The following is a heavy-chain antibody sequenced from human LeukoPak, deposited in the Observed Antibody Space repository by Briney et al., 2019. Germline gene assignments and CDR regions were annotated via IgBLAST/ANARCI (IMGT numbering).Heavy chain of an antibody. Sequence: GGSLRLSCAAPGFTFGSYGMDWVRQAPGKGLEWVSYISSSSSAIYYADSVKGRFTISRDNAKNSLYLQMNGLRDEDTAVYNCAREMTTADGYYYYYMDVWGKGTTVTVSS. D-gene: IGHD4-17*01. V-gene: IGHV3-48*02. J-gene: IGHJ6*03. CDR3: AREMTTADGYYYYYMDV. CDR1: GFTFGSYG. CDR2: ISSSSSAI.